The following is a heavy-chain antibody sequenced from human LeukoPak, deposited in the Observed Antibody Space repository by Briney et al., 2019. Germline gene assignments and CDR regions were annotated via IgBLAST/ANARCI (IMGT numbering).Heavy chain of an antibody. J-gene: IGHJ5*02. V-gene: IGHV3-30*03. CDR2: ISYDGSDK. Sequence: PGTSLRLSCAASGFTFSSLGTDCVRQAPGKGLEWVAVISYDGSDKYYADSVKGRFTISRDNSKNTLYLQMNSLRDEDTGVYYCVRDRGTAPAGNSRCFYPWGQGTLVTVSS. CDR1: GFTFSSLG. CDR3: VRDRGTAPAGNSRCFYP. D-gene: IGHD4-23*01.